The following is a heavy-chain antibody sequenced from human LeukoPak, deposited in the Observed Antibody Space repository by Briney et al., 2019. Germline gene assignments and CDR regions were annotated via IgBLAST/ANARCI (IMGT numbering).Heavy chain of an antibody. D-gene: IGHD3-9*01. CDR1: GFTFSSYA. V-gene: IGHV3-30*04. CDR3: ARDNYDILTGYYTGPDY. CDR2: ISYDGSNK. J-gene: IGHJ4*02. Sequence: GGSLRLSCAASGFTFSSYAMHWVRQAPGKGLEWVAVISYDGSNKYYADSVKGRFTISRDNSKNTLYLQMTSLRAEDTAVYYCARDNYDILTGYYTGPDYWGQGTLVTVSS.